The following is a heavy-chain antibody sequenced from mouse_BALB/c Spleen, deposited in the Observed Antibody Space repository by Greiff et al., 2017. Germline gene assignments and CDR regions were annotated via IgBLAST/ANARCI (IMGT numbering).Heavy chain of an antibody. D-gene: IGHD2-14*01. CDR1: GYTFTSYY. CDR2: INPSNGGT. CDR3: TRFYYRYDGFAY. V-gene: IGHV1S81*02. J-gene: IGHJ3*01. Sequence: VQLQQPGAELVKPGASVKLSCKASGYTFTSYYMYWVKQRPGQGLEWIGGINPSNGGTNFNEKFKSKATLTVDKSSSTAYMQLSSLTSEDSAVYYCTRFYYRYDGFAYWGQGTLVTVSA.